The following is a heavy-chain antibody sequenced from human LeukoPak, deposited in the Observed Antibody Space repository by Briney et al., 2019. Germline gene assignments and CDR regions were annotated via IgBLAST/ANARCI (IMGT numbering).Heavy chain of an antibody. CDR3: AIGGDSTTSCYRCFNY. D-gene: IGHD2-2*01. CDR1: GFTVSGNY. Sequence: GGSLRLSCAASGFTVSGNYMSWVRQAPGKGLEWVSFIHSGGNTYYADSVKGRFTISRDNSKNTLYLQMNSLRAEDTAVYYCAIGGDSTTSCYRCFNYWGQGTLVTVSS. CDR2: IHSGGNT. J-gene: IGHJ4*02. V-gene: IGHV3-53*01.